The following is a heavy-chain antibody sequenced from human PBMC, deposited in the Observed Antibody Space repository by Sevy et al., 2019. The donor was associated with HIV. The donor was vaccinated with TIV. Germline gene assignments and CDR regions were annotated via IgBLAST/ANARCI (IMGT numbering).Heavy chain of an antibody. V-gene: IGHV3-49*04. CDR1: GFSFKIHY. Sequence: GGSLRLSCVVSGFSFKIHYMHWVRQVPGEGLVWVGFIRNKAYDGTTEYAASVKGRFTISRDDSKSIAYLQMNSLKTEDTAVYYCTRDPTEGIAVAGNWYDPWGQGTLVTVSS. D-gene: IGHD6-19*01. CDR3: TRDPTEGIAVAGNWYDP. CDR2: IRNKAYDGTT. J-gene: IGHJ5*02.